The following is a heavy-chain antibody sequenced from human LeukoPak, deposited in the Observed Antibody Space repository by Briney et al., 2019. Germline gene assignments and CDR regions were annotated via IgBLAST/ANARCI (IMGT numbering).Heavy chain of an antibody. CDR1: GGSITSFY. J-gene: IGHJ3*02. V-gene: IGHV4-4*07. CDR2: IYTTGST. D-gene: IGHD3-22*01. Sequence: SETLSLTCSVSGGSITSFYWSWIRQPAGKGLEWIGRIYTTGSTTYNPSLKSRVTISVDTSKNQFSLKLSSVTAADTAVYYCASPSGGITMIESRGAFDIWGQGTMVTVSS. CDR3: ASPSGGITMIESRGAFDI.